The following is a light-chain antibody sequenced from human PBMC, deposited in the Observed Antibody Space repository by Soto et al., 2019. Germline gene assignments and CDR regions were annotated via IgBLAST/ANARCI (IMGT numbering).Light chain of an antibody. J-gene: IGKJ5*01. CDR3: HQYGISPPVT. Sequence: EIVMTQSPATLSVSPGERATLSCRASQSVSSYLAWYQQKPGQAPRLLIYDASNRATGIPARFSGSGSGTDFTLTISRLEPEDFAMYYCHQYGISPPVTFGQGTRLEIK. CDR2: DAS. V-gene: IGKV3-20*01. CDR1: QSVSSY.